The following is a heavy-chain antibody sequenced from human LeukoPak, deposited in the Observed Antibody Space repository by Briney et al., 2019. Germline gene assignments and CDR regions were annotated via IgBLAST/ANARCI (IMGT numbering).Heavy chain of an antibody. CDR1: GGSISSYY. V-gene: IGHV4-59*01. CDR3: ARSHSVWTSFDY. CDR2: IYYSGST. D-gene: IGHD3/OR15-3a*01. J-gene: IGHJ4*02. Sequence: SETLSLTCTVSGGSISSYYWSWIRRPPGKGLEWIGYIYYSGSTNYNPSLKSRVTISVDTSKNQFSPKLSSVTAADTAVYYCARSHSVWTSFDYWGQGTLVTVSS.